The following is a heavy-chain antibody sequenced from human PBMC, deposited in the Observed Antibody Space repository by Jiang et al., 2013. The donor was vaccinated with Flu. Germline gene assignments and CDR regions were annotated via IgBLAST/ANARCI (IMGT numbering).Heavy chain of an antibody. CDR2: ISEYGST. V-gene: IGHV4-4*02. D-gene: IGHD6-19*01. CDR3: ASHMTVPGTRGFDS. Sequence: GSGLVKPSGTPSLTCVVSGGSIRSKSWWSWVRQPPGKGLEWIGEISEYGSTYYNPSLMSRVTISVDKSKNQFSLHLNSVTAADAAMYHCASHMTVPGTRGFDSWGQGTLVAVSS. J-gene: IGHJ4*02. CDR1: GGSIRSKSW.